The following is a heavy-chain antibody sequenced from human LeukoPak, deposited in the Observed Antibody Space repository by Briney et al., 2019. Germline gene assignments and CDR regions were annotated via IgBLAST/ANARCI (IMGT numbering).Heavy chain of an antibody. CDR1: GFTFSSYS. Sequence: GGSLRLSCAASGFTFSSYSMNWVRQAPGKGLEWVSSISSGSTYIYYGDSLKGRFTISRDNAKNSLYLQMNSLRAEDTAVYYCARRVASANDAFDIWGQGIMVTVSS. CDR2: ISSGSTYI. CDR3: ARRVASANDAFDI. D-gene: IGHD6-13*01. V-gene: IGHV3-21*01. J-gene: IGHJ3*02.